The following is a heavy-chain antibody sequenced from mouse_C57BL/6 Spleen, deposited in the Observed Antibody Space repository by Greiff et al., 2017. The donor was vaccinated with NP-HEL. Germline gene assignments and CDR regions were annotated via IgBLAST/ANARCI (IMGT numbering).Heavy chain of an antibody. CDR1: GFTFSDYY. CDR2: ISNGGGST. D-gene: IGHD4-1*01. Sequence: EVKLVESGGGLVQPGGSLKLSCAASGFTFSDYYMYWVRQTPEKRLEWVAYISNGGGSTYYPDTVKGRSTISRDNAKNTLYLQMSRLKSEDTAMYYCARRGAITGTFDYWGQGNTLTVSS. CDR3: ARRGAITGTFDY. V-gene: IGHV5-12*01. J-gene: IGHJ2*01.